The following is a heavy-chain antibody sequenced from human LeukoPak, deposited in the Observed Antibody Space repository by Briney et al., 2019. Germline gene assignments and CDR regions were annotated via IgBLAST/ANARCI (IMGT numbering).Heavy chain of an antibody. J-gene: IGHJ4*02. Sequence: SETLSLTCAVYGGSFSGYYWSWIRQPPGKGLEWIGEISHSGSTNYKSSHKSRVNMSVDTSKNQFSLKLNSVTAADTAVYYCASQYNYDSSGHYSSFDSWGQGTLVTVSS. CDR2: ISHSGST. CDR3: ASQYNYDSSGHYSSFDS. D-gene: IGHD3-22*01. CDR1: GGSFSGYY. V-gene: IGHV4-34*01.